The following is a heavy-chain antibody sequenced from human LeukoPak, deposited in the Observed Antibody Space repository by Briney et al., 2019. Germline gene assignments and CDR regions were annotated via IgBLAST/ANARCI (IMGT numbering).Heavy chain of an antibody. J-gene: IGHJ6*02. V-gene: IGHV3-74*01. CDR2: INSDGSTT. Sequence: GGSLRLSCAASGFTDSNYWMHLVRQATGKGLVWVSRINSDGSTTSYADSVKGRFTISRDNAKNTLYLQMNSLRAEDTAVYYCARGNYYGMDVWGQGTTVTVSS. CDR1: GFTDSNYW. CDR3: ARGNYYGMDV.